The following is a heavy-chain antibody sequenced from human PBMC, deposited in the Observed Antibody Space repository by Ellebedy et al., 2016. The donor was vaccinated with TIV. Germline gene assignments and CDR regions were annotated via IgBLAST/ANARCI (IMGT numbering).Heavy chain of an antibody. CDR1: GGSFSGYY. CDR2: INHSGST. V-gene: IGHV4-34*01. CDR3: ARAGSGGSCYEDY. Sequence: GSLRLXXAVYGGSFSGYYWSWIRQPPGKGLEWIGEINHSGSTNYNPSLKSRVTISVDTSKNQFSLKLSSVTAADTAVYYCARAGSGGSCYEDYWGQGTLVTVSS. D-gene: IGHD2-15*01. J-gene: IGHJ4*02.